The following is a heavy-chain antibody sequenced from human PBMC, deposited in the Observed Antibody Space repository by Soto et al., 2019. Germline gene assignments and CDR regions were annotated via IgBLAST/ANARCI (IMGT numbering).Heavy chain of an antibody. CDR2: INAGNGNT. J-gene: IGHJ4*02. CDR3: ASSGSYGGIDY. CDR1: GYTFTSYA. V-gene: IGHV1-3*05. Sequence: QVQLVQSGAEEKKPGASVKVSCKASGYTFTSYAMHWVRQAPGQRLEWMGWINAGNGNTKYSQKFQGRVTITRDTSASTAYMELCSLRSADTAVYYWASSGSYGGIDYWGQGTLVTVSS. D-gene: IGHD1-26*01.